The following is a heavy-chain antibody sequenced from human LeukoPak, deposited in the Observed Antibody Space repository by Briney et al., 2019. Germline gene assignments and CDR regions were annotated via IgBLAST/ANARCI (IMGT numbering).Heavy chain of an antibody. CDR3: ARHRRYCSGGSCKDYYGMDV. Sequence: SETLSLTCAVYGGSFSGYYWSWIRQPPGKGLEWIGEINHSGSANYNPSPKSRVTISVDTSKNQFSLKLSSVTAADTAVYYCARHRRYCSGGSCKDYYGMDVWGKGTTVTVSS. J-gene: IGHJ6*04. CDR1: GGSFSGYY. V-gene: IGHV4-34*01. D-gene: IGHD2-15*01. CDR2: INHSGSA.